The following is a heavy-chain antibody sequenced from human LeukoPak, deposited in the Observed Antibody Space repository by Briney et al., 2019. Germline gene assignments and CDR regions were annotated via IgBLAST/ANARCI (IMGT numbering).Heavy chain of an antibody. J-gene: IGHJ4*02. CDR1: GGSFSGYY. V-gene: IGHV4-34*01. D-gene: IGHD2-2*02. CDR2: INHSGST. Sequence: SETLSLTCAVYGGSFSGYYWSWIRQPPGKGLEWIGEINHSGSTNYNPSLKSRVTISVDTSKNQFSLKLSSVTAADTAVYYCARGKTYTDYWGQGTLVTVSS. CDR3: ARGKTYTDY.